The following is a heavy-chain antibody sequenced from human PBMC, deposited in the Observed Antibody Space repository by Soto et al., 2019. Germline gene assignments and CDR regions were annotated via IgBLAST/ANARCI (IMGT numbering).Heavy chain of an antibody. Sequence: QMQLVQSGTEVKKPGSSVRVSCKASGGTFSGNAITWVRQAPGQGLEWMGGIIPVFHRPKYTQKFQGRLTNTADASTTTAYMELSSLRPEDTALYYCARDESSGGYWGPLDYWGQGTLVAVSS. J-gene: IGHJ4*02. V-gene: IGHV1-69*01. CDR3: ARDESSGGYWGPLDY. D-gene: IGHD1-26*01. CDR1: GGTFSGNA. CDR2: IIPVFHRP.